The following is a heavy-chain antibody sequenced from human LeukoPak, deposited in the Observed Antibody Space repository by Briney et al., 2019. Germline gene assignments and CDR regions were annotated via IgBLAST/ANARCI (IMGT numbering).Heavy chain of an antibody. CDR3: ARGGLPARSWFDL. Sequence: ASVKVSCKASGYTFTSYHMNWVRQAPGQGLEWMGIINPSSGRTTYAQKFQGRVTMTRDTSTSTVYMELTSLRSEDTAVFYCARGGLPARSWFDLWGQGTLVTVSS. CDR1: GYTFTSYH. D-gene: IGHD3/OR15-3a*01. J-gene: IGHJ5*02. CDR2: INPSSGRT. V-gene: IGHV1-46*01.